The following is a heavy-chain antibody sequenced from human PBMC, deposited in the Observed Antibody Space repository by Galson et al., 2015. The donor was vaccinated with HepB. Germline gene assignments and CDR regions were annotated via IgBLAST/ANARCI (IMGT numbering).Heavy chain of an antibody. J-gene: IGHJ6*03. Sequence: SVKVSCKASGYTFTGYYMHWVRQAPGQGLEWMGRINPNSGGTNYAQKFQGRVTMTRDTSISTAYMELSRLRSDDTAVYYCARSNKVNYYYYMDVWGKGTTVTVSS. CDR1: GYTFTGYY. V-gene: IGHV1-2*06. CDR2: INPNSGGT. D-gene: IGHD2/OR15-2a*01. CDR3: ARSNKVNYYYYMDV.